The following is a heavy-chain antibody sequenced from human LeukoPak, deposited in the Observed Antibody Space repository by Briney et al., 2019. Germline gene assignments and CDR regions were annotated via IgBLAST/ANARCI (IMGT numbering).Heavy chain of an antibody. V-gene: IGHV4-30-4*01. D-gene: IGHD3-22*01. CDR3: ARPYYYDSRIDP. CDR2: MYYSGST. CDR1: GGSISSGDYY. J-gene: IGHJ5*02. Sequence: SETLSLTCTVSGGSISSGDYYWSWIRQPPGKGLEWIAYMYYSGSTCYNPSLKSRVTMSADTSKNQLSLKLSSVTAADTAVYYCARPYYYDSRIDPWGQGILVTVSS.